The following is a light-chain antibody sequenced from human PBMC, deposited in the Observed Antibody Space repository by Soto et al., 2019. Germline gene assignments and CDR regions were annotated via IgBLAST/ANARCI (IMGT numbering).Light chain of an antibody. J-gene: IGKJ1*01. CDR1: QGISNY. CDR2: AAS. CDR3: QKYNSAPPWT. V-gene: IGKV1-27*01. Sequence: DIQMTQSPSSLSASVGDRVTITCRASQGISNYLAWYQQKPGKVPKLLIYAASTLQSGVPSRFSGSGSGTDFTLTISSLQPEDVATYYCQKYNSAPPWTFGQGTNVDIK.